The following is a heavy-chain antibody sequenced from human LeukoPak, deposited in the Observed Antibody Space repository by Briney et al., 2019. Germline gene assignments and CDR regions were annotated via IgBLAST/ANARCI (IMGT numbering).Heavy chain of an antibody. CDR3: ATGHYYGSGRLPQAMDV. CDR1: GHTLSELS. D-gene: IGHD3-10*01. CDR2: FDSEDVET. Sequence: ASVKVSCKVSGHTLSELSMHWVRQGPGKGLEWIGGFDSEDVETIYAQKFQGRVTMTEDTSIETTYMELTSLTSEDTAEYYCATGHYYGSGRLPQAMDVWGKGTTVTISS. V-gene: IGHV1-24*01. J-gene: IGHJ6*04.